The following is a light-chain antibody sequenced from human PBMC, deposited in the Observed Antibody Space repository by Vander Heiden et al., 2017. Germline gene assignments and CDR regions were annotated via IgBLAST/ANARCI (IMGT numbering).Light chain of an antibody. J-gene: IGKJ3*01. CDR1: QDISNY. CDR2: RAA. V-gene: IGKV1-27*01. CDR3: QRTYKPHGFT. Sequence: DIQLTQSPSPLSASVGDSGTITCRASQDISNYLNWYRQKPGHLPELLIYRAANLQSGVPSRFSGCGSVTDFTLTLSSLQPEDVAGYYGQRTYKPHGFTFGPGTKVDI.